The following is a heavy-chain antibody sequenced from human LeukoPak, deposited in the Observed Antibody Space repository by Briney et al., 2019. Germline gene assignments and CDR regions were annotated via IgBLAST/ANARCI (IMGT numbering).Heavy chain of an antibody. V-gene: IGHV4-61*01. CDR1: GDSVSNGNYY. CDR2: IYYTGST. D-gene: IGHD3-10*01. Sequence: SETPSLTCTVSGDSVSNGNYYWSWLRQPPGKALEWIGYIYYTGSTYYNPSLEGRVTISVDTSRNQFSVKLSSVTAADTAVYYCARSQNYYGSGDYWSQGTLVTISS. CDR3: ARSQNYYGSGDY. J-gene: IGHJ4*02.